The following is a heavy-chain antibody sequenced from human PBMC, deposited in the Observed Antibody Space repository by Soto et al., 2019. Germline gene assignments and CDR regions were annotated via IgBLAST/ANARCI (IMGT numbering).Heavy chain of an antibody. CDR3: ARDEQQLVRSYYFDY. CDR1: GFTFSSYA. V-gene: IGHV3-30-3*01. J-gene: IGHJ4*02. D-gene: IGHD6-13*01. CDR2: ISYDGSNK. Sequence: GGSLRLSCAASGFTFSSYAMHWVRQAPGKGLEWVAVISYDGSNKYYADSVKGRFTISRDNSKNTLYLQMNSLRAEDTAVYYCARDEQQLVRSYYFDYWGQGTLVTVSS.